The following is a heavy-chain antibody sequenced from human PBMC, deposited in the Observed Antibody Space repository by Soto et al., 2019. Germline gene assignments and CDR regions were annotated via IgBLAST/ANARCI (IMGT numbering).Heavy chain of an antibody. J-gene: IGHJ1*01. CDR3: AKESYSSSSGLRYFQH. V-gene: IGHV3-23*01. Sequence: GGSLRLSCAASGFTFSSYAMSWVRQAPGKGLEWVSAISGSGGSTYYADSVKGRFTISRDNSKNTLYLQMNSLRAEDTAVYYCAKESYSSSSGLRYFQHWGQGTLVTVSS. CDR1: GFTFSSYA. D-gene: IGHD6-6*01. CDR2: ISGSGGST.